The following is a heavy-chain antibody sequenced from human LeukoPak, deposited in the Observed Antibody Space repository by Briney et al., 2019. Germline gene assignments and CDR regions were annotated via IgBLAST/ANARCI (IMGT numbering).Heavy chain of an antibody. CDR3: ARVDWHHESSTYYFDY. CDR1: GFTFSSSA. J-gene: IGHJ4*02. V-gene: IGHV3-23*01. D-gene: IGHD1-14*01. CDR2: ISASGAST. Sequence: GGSLRLSCAGSGFTFSSSALRWVRQAPGKGLEWVSTISASGASTYYIDSVKGRFSISRDNSKNTVYLQMNSLRAEDTAVYYCARVDWHHESSTYYFDYWGQGTLVTVSS.